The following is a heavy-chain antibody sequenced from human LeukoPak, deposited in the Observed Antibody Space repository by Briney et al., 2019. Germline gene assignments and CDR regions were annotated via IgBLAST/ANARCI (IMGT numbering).Heavy chain of an antibody. CDR1: GGSISSYY. V-gene: IGHV4-59*12. Sequence: PSETLSLTCTVSGGSISSYYWSWIRQPPGKGLEWIGYIYHSGSTYYNPSLKSRVTISVDRSKNQFSLKLSSVTAADTAVYYCARSYYDFWSGYFDYWGQGTLVTVSS. CDR3: ARSYYDFWSGYFDY. D-gene: IGHD3-3*01. CDR2: IYHSGST. J-gene: IGHJ4*02.